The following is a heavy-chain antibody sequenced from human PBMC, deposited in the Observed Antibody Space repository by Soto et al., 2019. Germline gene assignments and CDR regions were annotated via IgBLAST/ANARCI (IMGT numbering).Heavy chain of an antibody. CDR3: ARERIAAAGPIDY. J-gene: IGHJ4*02. D-gene: IGHD6-13*01. CDR1: GLIFRTYA. V-gene: IGHV3-33*01. CDR2: IWSDGSEK. Sequence: PGGSLRLSCAASGLIFRTYAMHRGRQAPGKGLEWVAVIWSDGSEKYYADSVKCRFTISRDNSNNKMFLEMTSLRAEDTALYYCARERIAAAGPIDYWGPGTLVTVSS.